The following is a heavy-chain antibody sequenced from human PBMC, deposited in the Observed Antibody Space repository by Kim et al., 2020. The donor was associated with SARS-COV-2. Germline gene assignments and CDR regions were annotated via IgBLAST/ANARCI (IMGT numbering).Heavy chain of an antibody. CDR3: ASSNSSGYRGVAS. CDR2: IDSHGGGT. D-gene: IGHD3-22*01. V-gene: IGHV3-23*05. CDR1: GFTFSDYA. J-gene: IGHJ4*02. Sequence: GGSLRLSCAASGFTFSDYAMTWVRQASGKGLEWLSTIDSHGGGTYYGDSVKGRLTISRDNSRNTLYLEMSSLRVDDTAVYYCASSNSSGYRGVASWGQGTLVTVSS.